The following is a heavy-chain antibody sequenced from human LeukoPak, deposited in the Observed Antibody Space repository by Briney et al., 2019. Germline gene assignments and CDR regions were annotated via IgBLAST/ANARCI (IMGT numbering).Heavy chain of an antibody. CDR3: ARDRNSGYEFDY. Sequence: SETLSLTCAVYGGSFSGYYWSWIRQPPGKGLEWIGNIYFSGSTDYNPSLRSRVSISADMSKNQFSLNLNSVTAADTAVYYCARDRNSGYEFDYWGQGTLVTVSS. D-gene: IGHD5-12*01. V-gene: IGHV4-30-4*01. CDR2: IYFSGST. J-gene: IGHJ4*02. CDR1: GGSFSGYY.